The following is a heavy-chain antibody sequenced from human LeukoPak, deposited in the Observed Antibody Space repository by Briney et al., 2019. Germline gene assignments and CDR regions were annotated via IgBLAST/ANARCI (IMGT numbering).Heavy chain of an antibody. Sequence: PGGSLRLSCAASEFSVGSNYMTWVRQAPGKGLEWVSLIYSGGSTYYADSVKGRFTISRDNSRNTLYLQMNSLRAEDTAVYYCAKDPERWLQLRLGFSDWGQGTLVTVSS. V-gene: IGHV3-66*01. CDR3: AKDPERWLQLRLGFSD. D-gene: IGHD5-24*01. CDR2: IYSGGST. CDR1: EFSVGSNY. J-gene: IGHJ4*02.